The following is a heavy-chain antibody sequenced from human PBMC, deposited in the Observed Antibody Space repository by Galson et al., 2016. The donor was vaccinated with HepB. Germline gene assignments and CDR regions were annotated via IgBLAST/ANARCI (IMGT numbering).Heavy chain of an antibody. CDR1: GGSISSDTYF. CDR3: ARDLRSSNWYRWFDP. D-gene: IGHD1-26*01. Sequence: SETLSLTCSVSGGSISSDTYFWGLIRQPPGKGLEWIGSINYSGSTYSNPSPRSRVNISVDTSQTQFSLTLSSVTAADTAVYFCARDLRSSNWYRWFDPWGQGILVTVSS. J-gene: IGHJ5*02. CDR2: INYSGST. V-gene: IGHV4-39*07.